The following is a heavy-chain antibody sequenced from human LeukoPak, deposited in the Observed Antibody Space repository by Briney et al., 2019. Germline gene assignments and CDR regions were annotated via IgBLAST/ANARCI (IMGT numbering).Heavy chain of an antibody. CDR3: ARVGPTGGPKAYFDY. D-gene: IGHD7-27*01. Sequence: SETLSLTCAVYVGSFSGYYWSWIRQPPGKGLEWIGEINHSGSTNYNPSLKSRVTISVDTSKNQFSLKLSSVTAADTAGYYCARVGPTGGPKAYFDYWGQGTLVTVSS. V-gene: IGHV4-34*01. CDR2: INHSGST. J-gene: IGHJ4*02. CDR1: VGSFSGYY.